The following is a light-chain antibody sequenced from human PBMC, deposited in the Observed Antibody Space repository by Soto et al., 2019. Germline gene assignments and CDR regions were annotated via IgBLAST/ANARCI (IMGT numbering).Light chain of an antibody. V-gene: IGLV1-47*01. CDR1: SSNIGSHY. Sequence: QAVVTQPPSASGTPGQSLTISCSGSSSNIGSHYVYWYQSLPGTAPKLLIYNNSQRPSGVPDRFSGSKSGTSASLAISGLRSEDEADYYCAVWDDSLTGWVFGGGTKLTVL. CDR2: NNS. CDR3: AVWDDSLTGWV. J-gene: IGLJ3*02.